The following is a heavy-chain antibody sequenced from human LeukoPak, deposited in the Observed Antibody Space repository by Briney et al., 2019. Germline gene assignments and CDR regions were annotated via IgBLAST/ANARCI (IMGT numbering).Heavy chain of an antibody. D-gene: IGHD5/OR15-5a*01. CDR2: INPSGGST. V-gene: IGHV1-46*01. Sequence: APVKVSCKASGYTFTSYYMHWVRQAPGQGLEWMGIINPSGGSTSYAQKFQGRVTMTRDTSTSTVYMELSSLRSEDTAVYYCARDILRPSPYYYYGMDVWGQGTTVTVSS. CDR1: GYTFTSYY. CDR3: ARDILRPSPYYYYGMDV. J-gene: IGHJ6*02.